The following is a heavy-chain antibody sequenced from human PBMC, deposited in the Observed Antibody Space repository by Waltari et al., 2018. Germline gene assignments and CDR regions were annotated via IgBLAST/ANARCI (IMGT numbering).Heavy chain of an antibody. Sequence: QVQLQESGPGLVKPSQTLSLTCTVSGGSISSGGYYWTWIRQHPGKGLEWIGYIYYSRSTYNKPSLKGRVTISVDTAKNQFALKLSSVTAPDTAVYYCASSSSWSGPEYFHHWGQGTLVTVSS. CDR2: IYYSRST. CDR3: ASSSSWSGPEYFHH. V-gene: IGHV4-31*03. J-gene: IGHJ1*01. CDR1: GGSISSGGYY. D-gene: IGHD6-13*01.